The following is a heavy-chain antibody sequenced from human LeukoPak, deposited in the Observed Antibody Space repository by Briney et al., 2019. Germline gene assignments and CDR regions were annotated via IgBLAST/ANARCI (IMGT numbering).Heavy chain of an antibody. D-gene: IGHD4-23*01. V-gene: IGHV3-48*04. CDR2: ISSSGSTI. CDR3: ARDPTSGGNIDY. Sequence: GGSLRLSCAASGFTFSSYGMHWVRQAPGKGLEWVSYISSSGSTIYYADSVKGRFTISRDNAKNSLYLQMNSLRAEDTAVYYCARDPTSGGNIDYWGQGTLVTVPS. CDR1: GFTFSSYG. J-gene: IGHJ4*02.